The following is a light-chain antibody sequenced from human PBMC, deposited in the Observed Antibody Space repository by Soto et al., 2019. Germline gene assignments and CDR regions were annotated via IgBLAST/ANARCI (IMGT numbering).Light chain of an antibody. CDR1: QSVSRNY. CDR3: QQYGTSTFT. Sequence: EIVLTQSPDTLSLSPGKIATLSCRGSQSVSRNYVAWYQQKRGQAPRLLTHGSSSRATGVPDRLSGRGSGTTFTLVISRMEHEDFAVYYCQQYGTSTFTFGQGTKVDIK. CDR2: GSS. V-gene: IGKV3-20*01. J-gene: IGKJ2*01.